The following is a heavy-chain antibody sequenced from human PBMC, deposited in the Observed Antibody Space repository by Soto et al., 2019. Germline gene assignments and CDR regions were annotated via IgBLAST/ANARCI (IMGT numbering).Heavy chain of an antibody. D-gene: IGHD6-13*01. V-gene: IGHV1-18*01. Sequence: VQLVQSGAELKKSGASVKVSCQTSGYSFTTYGTAWARQAPGQGLEWIGWISAYSGHTNYAQDFQGRVTMTTDTSTSTAYMELRSLRSDDTAVYYCARGRGSSSWYEISHYFDSWGQGTPVTVSS. J-gene: IGHJ4*02. CDR3: ARGRGSSSWYEISHYFDS. CDR2: ISAYSGHT. CDR1: GYSFTTYG.